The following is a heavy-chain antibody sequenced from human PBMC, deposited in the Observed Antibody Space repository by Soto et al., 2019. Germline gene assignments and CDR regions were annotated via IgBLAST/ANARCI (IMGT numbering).Heavy chain of an antibody. CDR2: ISFDGSNK. V-gene: IGHV3-30*18. CDR3: AKDLYYDFWSGYPDY. J-gene: IGHJ4*02. Sequence: QVQLVESGGGVVQPGRSLRLSCAASGFTFSSYGMHWVRQAPGKGLEWGAVISFDGSNKYYADSFKGRFTISRDNSKNTLYLQMNSLRAEDTAVYYCAKDLYYDFWSGYPDYWGQGTLVTVSS. D-gene: IGHD3-3*01. CDR1: GFTFSSYG.